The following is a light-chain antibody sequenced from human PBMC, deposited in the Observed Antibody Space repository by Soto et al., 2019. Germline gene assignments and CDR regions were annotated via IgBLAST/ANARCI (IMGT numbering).Light chain of an antibody. CDR1: QNIIKY. Sequence: DIQMTQSPSSLSASVGDRVTITCRTSQNIIKYLNWYQQKPGKAPKFLIYGASTLQTGVPSRFSGGGSGTDFTLTISCLQPEDFATYYCQQTYTSPYTFGQGTKLVIK. V-gene: IGKV1-39*01. CDR3: QQTYTSPYT. CDR2: GAS. J-gene: IGKJ2*01.